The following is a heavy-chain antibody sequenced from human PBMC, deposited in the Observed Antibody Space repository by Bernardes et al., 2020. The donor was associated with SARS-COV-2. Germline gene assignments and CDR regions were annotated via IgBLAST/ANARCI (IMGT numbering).Heavy chain of an antibody. J-gene: IGHJ3*02. CDR1: GFTFSSYG. D-gene: IGHD3-16*01. CDR2: IWYDGSNK. Sequence: GGSLRLSCAASGFTFSSYGMHWVRQAPGKGLEWVAVIWYDGSNKYYADSVKGRFTISRDNSKNTLYLQMNSLRAEDTAVYYCATLGGGALNDAFDIWGQGTMVTVSS. CDR3: ATLGGGALNDAFDI. V-gene: IGHV3-33*01.